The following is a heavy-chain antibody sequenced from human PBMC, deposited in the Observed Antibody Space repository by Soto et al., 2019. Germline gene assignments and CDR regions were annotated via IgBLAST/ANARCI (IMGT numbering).Heavy chain of an antibody. CDR3: ARGGNLLNPWYFDL. CDR2: ISSNGGST. D-gene: IGHD2-21*01. V-gene: IGHV3-64*01. CDR1: GCTFSSYA. Sequence: EVQLVESGGGLVQPGRSLRLSCAASGCTFSSYAMHWVRQAPGKGLEYVSAISSNGGSTYYANSVKGRFTISRDNSKNTLYLQMGSLRAEDMAVYYCARGGNLLNPWYFDLWGRGTLVTVSS. J-gene: IGHJ2*01.